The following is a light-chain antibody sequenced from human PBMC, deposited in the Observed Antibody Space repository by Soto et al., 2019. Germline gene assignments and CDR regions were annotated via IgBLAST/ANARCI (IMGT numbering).Light chain of an antibody. CDR3: QQYYNWPPWT. CDR1: ESVSDD. Sequence: IVLTQSPANLSVSPGERATLSCRASESVSDDLAWYQQKPGRAPRLLXYRASTRAAGVSARISGSGSGTEFTLSISSLQPEDSAVYYGQQYYNWPPWTFGQGTKVDIK. V-gene: IGKV3-15*01. J-gene: IGKJ1*01. CDR2: RAS.